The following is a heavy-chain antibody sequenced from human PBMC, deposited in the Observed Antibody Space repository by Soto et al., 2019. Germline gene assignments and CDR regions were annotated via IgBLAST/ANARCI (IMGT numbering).Heavy chain of an antibody. V-gene: IGHV1-69*13. D-gene: IGHD6-19*01. CDR1: GGTFSSYA. CDR2: IIPIFGTA. J-gene: IGHJ6*02. Sequence: SVKVSCKASGGTFSSYAISWVRQAPGQGLEWMGGIIPIFGTANYAQKFQGRVTITADESTSTAYMELSSLRSEDTAVYYCARDAAVAGPHRDHYYGMDVWGQGTTVTVS. CDR3: ARDAAVAGPHRDHYYGMDV.